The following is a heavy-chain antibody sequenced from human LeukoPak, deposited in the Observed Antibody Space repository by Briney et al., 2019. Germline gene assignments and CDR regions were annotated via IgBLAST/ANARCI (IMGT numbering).Heavy chain of an antibody. J-gene: IGHJ4*02. V-gene: IGHV3-74*01. CDR1: GFTLSSYC. Sequence: GGSLRLSCAASGFTLSSYCMHWVRQAPGKGLVWVSRINSDGSSTSYADSVKGRFTFSRDNAKNTLYLEMNSLRAEDTAVYYCTRGIYSSGGSIAFDYWGQGTLVTVSS. D-gene: IGHD2-15*01. CDR2: INSDGSST. CDR3: TRGIYSSGGSIAFDY.